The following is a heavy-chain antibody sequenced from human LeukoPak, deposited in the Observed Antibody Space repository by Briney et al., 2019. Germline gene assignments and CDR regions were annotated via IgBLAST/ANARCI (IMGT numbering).Heavy chain of an antibody. J-gene: IGHJ6*03. CDR3: ASHTDYYYYYYMDV. Sequence: SETLSLTCTVSGGSISSGSYYWSWIRQPAAKGLEWIGRIYTSGSTNYNPSLKSRVTISVDTSKNQFSLKLSSVTAADTAVYYCASHTDYYYYYYMDVWGKGTTVTVSS. CDR2: IYTSGST. V-gene: IGHV4-61*02. CDR1: GGSISSGSYY.